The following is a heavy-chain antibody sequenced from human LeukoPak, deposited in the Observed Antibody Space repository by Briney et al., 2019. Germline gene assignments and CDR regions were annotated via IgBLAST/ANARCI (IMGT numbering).Heavy chain of an antibody. D-gene: IGHD1-26*01. Sequence: GGSLRLSCAASGFTFTIYAMSWVRQAPGKGLQWVSVISGSGGSTYYADSVKGRFTISRDNSKNTLYLQMNSLRAEDTAVYYCAKVGATTYWFDPWGQGTLVTVSS. CDR2: ISGSGGST. J-gene: IGHJ5*02. CDR1: GFTFTIYA. V-gene: IGHV3-23*01. CDR3: AKVGATTYWFDP.